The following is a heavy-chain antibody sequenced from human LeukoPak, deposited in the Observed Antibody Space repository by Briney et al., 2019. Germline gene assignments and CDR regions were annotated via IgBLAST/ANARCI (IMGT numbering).Heavy chain of an antibody. J-gene: IGHJ4*02. CDR3: ARARNNYDSSGYSALDY. D-gene: IGHD3-22*01. Sequence: GGSLRLSCAASGFSFSSYGMHWVRQAPGKGLEWVASLWYDGTNKCYADSVKGRFTISRDNSKNTLYLQMNSLRAEDTAVYYCARARNNYDSSGYSALDYWGQGTLVTVPS. V-gene: IGHV3-33*01. CDR2: LWYDGTNK. CDR1: GFSFSSYG.